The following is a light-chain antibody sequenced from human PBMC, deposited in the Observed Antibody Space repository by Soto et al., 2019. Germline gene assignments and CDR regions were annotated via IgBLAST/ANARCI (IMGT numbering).Light chain of an antibody. CDR1: QSISSW. Sequence: DIQMTQSPSTLSASVGARVTITCRASQSISSWLAWYQQKPGTAPKLLLYKASTLQTGVPSRFSGSGSGTEFTLTISSLQPDDFATYYCQQYNDNWTFGQGTKVEIK. J-gene: IGKJ1*01. V-gene: IGKV1-5*03. CDR2: KAS. CDR3: QQYNDNWT.